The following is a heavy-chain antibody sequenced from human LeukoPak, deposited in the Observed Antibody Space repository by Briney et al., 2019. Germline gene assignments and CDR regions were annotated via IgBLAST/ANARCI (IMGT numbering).Heavy chain of an antibody. V-gene: IGHV5-51*01. D-gene: IGHD3-10*01. J-gene: IGHJ5*02. CDR1: GYNFTIYW. CDR3: ATNYYGNWFDP. CDR2: IYPGDSDT. Sequence: GESLKISCKGSGYNFTIYWIGWVRQMPGKGLEWMGIIYPGDSDTRYSPSFQGQVTISADKSISTAYLQWSSLEASDTAMYYCATNYYGNWFDPWGQGTLVSVPS.